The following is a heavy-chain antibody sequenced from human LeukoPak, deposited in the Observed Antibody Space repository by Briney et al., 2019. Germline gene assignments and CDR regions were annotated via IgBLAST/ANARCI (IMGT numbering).Heavy chain of an antibody. CDR3: ARLHPHDAFDI. Sequence: SETLSLTGTVSGGSISSSSYYWSWIRQPPGKGLEWIGTIYCRGSPDYDPTLKSRSTKSVDTYKSQFSLKLSFVSAADTAVYYCARLHPHDAFDIWGQGTMVTVSS. J-gene: IGHJ3*02. CDR1: GGSISSSSYY. V-gene: IGHV4-39*01. CDR2: IYCRGSP.